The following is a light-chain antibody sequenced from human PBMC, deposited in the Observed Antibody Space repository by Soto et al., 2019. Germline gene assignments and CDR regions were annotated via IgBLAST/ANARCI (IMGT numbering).Light chain of an antibody. V-gene: IGKV3-15*01. CDR3: QQYGDRPRT. CDR1: QYIGRA. J-gene: IGKJ1*01. CDR2: YAS. Sequence: EIVMTQSPATLSVSPGERSTLSCMAIQYIGRAVAWYHQRSCKAPRLLIFYASIRVPTTPARFSGSVSGTEFTLTISSLTSEDFEVYFCQQYGDRPRTFGQGTKVDIK.